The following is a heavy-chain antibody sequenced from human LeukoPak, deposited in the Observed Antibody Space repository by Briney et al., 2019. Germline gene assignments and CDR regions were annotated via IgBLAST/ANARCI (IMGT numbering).Heavy chain of an antibody. CDR1: GYTFTSYA. J-gene: IGHJ4*02. V-gene: IGHV1-3*01. CDR3: ARGQTEAEAYY. D-gene: IGHD2-21*02. Sequence: ASVRVSCKASGYTFTSYAMHWVRQAPGQRLEWMGWINAGNGNTKYSQKFQGRVTITRDTSASTAYMELSSLRSEDTAVYYCARGQTEAEAYYWGQGTLVTVSS. CDR2: INAGNGNT.